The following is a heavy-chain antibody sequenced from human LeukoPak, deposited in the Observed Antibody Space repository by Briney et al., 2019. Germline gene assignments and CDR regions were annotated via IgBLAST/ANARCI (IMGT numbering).Heavy chain of an antibody. CDR2: INPNSGGT. CDR1: GYTFTNYY. CDR3: ARDLTGTLGY. J-gene: IGHJ4*02. V-gene: IGHV1-2*02. D-gene: IGHD1-1*01. Sequence: ASVKVSCKASGYTFTNYYMHWVRQAPGQGLECMGWINPNSGGTNYAQKFQGRVTMTRDTSISTAYMELSRLRSDDTAVYYCARDLTGTLGYWGQGTLVTVSS.